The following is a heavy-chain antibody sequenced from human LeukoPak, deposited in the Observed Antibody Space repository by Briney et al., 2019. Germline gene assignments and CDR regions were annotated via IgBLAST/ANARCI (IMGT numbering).Heavy chain of an antibody. CDR2: IKQDGEET. Sequence: GGSLRLSCAASGFIFSNFWMSWVRQAPGKGPEWVANIKQDGEETYYLDSVKGRFTVSRDNAKNSLYLQMNSLRAEDTAVYYCARASCSSTSCYKGYYYYYYYMDVWGRGTTVTVSS. V-gene: IGHV3-7*01. J-gene: IGHJ6*03. CDR1: GFIFSNFW. CDR3: ARASCSSTSCYKGYYYYYYYMDV. D-gene: IGHD2-2*02.